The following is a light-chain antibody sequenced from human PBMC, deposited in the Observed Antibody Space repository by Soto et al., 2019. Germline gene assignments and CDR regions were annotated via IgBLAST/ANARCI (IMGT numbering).Light chain of an antibody. CDR3: QKRNNWPPT. J-gene: IGKJ4*01. CDR2: SAS. V-gene: IGKV3-11*01. CDR1: QSVRND. Sequence: EIVLTQSPATLSLSPGERATLSCRASQSVRNDLVWYHQKPGQAPRVLIYSASNRATGIPARFSGSGSGTDFTLTISSLEPEDFAVYYCQKRNNWPPTCGGGTKVEMK.